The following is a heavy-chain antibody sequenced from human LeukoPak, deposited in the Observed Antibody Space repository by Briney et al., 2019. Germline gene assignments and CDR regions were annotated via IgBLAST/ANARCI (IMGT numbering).Heavy chain of an antibody. Sequence: GGSLRLSCAASGFTFSRYWMNWVRQAPGKGLEWVANIKQDGSEKNYMDSVKGRFTISRDNAKNSLYLQMSGLRAEDTALYYCATPLDYYDSSGYHQGGDWGQGTLVTVSS. J-gene: IGHJ4*02. CDR3: ATPLDYYDSSGYHQGGD. CDR2: IKQDGSEK. CDR1: GFTFSRYW. V-gene: IGHV3-7*03. D-gene: IGHD3-22*01.